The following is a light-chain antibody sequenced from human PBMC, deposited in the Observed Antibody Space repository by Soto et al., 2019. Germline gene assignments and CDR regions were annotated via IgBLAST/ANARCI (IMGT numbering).Light chain of an antibody. CDR2: GIS. Sequence: EIVMTQSPGTLSFSPVETSTLSCMASHSINSNYLAWYQQKPGQAPRLLIYGISTRATDIPARFSGSGSGTEFTLTISSLQSEDFAVYYCQQHSQWPITFGQGTRLEIK. V-gene: IGKV3-15*01. J-gene: IGKJ5*01. CDR3: QQHSQWPIT. CDR1: HSINSN.